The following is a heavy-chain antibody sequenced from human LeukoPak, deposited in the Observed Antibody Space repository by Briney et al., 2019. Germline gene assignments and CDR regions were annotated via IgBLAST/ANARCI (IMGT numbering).Heavy chain of an antibody. J-gene: IGHJ4*02. CDR1: GFTFSSYW. V-gene: IGHV3-7*01. D-gene: IGHD6-25*01. Sequence: GGSLRLSCAASGFTFSSYWMSWVRQAPGKGLEWVANIKQDGSEKYYVDSVKGRFPISRDNAKNSLYLQMNSLRAEDTAVYYCARWGIAATIDYWGQGTLVTVSS. CDR2: IKQDGSEK. CDR3: ARWGIAATIDY.